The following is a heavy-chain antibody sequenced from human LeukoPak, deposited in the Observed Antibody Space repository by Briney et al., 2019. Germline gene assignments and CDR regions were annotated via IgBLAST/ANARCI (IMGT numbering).Heavy chain of an antibody. J-gene: IGHJ4*02. Sequence: SETLSLTCAVYGGSFSGYYWSWIRQPPGKGLEWIGEINHSGSTNYNPSLKSRVTISVDTSKNQFSLKLSSVTAADTAVYYCARTLYSGSYYGYWGQGTLVTVSS. D-gene: IGHD1-26*01. CDR3: ARTLYSGSYYGY. CDR1: GGSFSGYY. V-gene: IGHV4-34*01. CDR2: INHSGST.